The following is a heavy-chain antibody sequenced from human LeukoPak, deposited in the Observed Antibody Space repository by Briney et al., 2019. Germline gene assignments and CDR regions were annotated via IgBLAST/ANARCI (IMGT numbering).Heavy chain of an antibody. CDR2: IKQDGIEK. V-gene: IGHV3-7*01. Sequence: GGSLRLSCAASGFTLSNHWMIWVRQAPGKGLECVANIKQDGIEKYYLGSVKGRFTISRDNAKNSVYLQMNSLRVEDTAVYYCARDGEVYHSTDYYEAMLDPWGQGTLVTVSS. CDR1: GFTLSNHW. CDR3: ARDGEVYHSTDYYEAMLDP. J-gene: IGHJ5*02. D-gene: IGHD3-22*01.